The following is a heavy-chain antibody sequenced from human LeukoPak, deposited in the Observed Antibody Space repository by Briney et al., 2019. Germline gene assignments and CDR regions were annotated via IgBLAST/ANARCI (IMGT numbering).Heavy chain of an antibody. V-gene: IGHV1-2*02. D-gene: IGHD2-8*01. CDR1: GYTFTDYY. J-gene: IGHJ6*03. CDR3: ARDVRRYYYYYYMDV. Sequence: ASVKVSCKASGYTFTDYYINWVRQAPGQGLEWIGWINPKSGDTNYAQKFQDRVTMTRDTSISTAYIELNFLRSDDTAVFYCARDVRRYYYYYYMDVWGKGTTVTISS. CDR2: INPKSGDT.